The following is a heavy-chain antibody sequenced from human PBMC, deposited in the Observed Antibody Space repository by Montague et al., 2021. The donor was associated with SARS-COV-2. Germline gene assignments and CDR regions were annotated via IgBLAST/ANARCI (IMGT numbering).Heavy chain of an antibody. J-gene: IGHJ3*02. CDR2: INHTGGS. Sequence: SETLSLTCAVYGEPFSGDGSFSGYYWTWIRQTPGKGLEWIGEINHTGGSNYNPSFKSRVIMSVDTSKNQFSLKLSSVTAADTAVYYCARAFVVVIAIDAFDIWGQGTMVTVSS. V-gene: IGHV4-34*01. CDR1: GEPFSGDGSFSGYY. D-gene: IGHD2-21*01. CDR3: ARAFVVVIAIDAFDI.